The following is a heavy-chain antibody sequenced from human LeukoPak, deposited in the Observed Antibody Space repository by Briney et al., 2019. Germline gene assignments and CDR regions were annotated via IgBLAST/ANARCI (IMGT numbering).Heavy chain of an antibody. CDR3: ARQSGSWQYNWFDP. CDR1: GGSISSSSYY. J-gene: IGHJ5*02. CDR2: IYYSGST. D-gene: IGHD6-13*01. V-gene: IGHV4-39*07. Sequence: SETLSLTCTVSGGSISSSSYYWGWIRQPPGKGLEWIGSIYYSGSTYYNPSLKSRVTISVDTSKNQFSLKLSSVTAADTAVYYCARQSGSWQYNWFDPWGQGTLVTVSS.